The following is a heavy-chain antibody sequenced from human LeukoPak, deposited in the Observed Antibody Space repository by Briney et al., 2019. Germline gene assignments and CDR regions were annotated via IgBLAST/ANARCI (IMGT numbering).Heavy chain of an antibody. CDR3: ARAAGTYYYDTSGYYRPDHYFDY. J-gene: IGHJ4*02. CDR2: IYYSGST. D-gene: IGHD3-22*01. Sequence: PSETLSLTCTVSGGSISSYYWSWIRQPPGKGLEWIGYIYYSGSTNYNPSLKGRVTISVDTSKNQFSLKVSSVTAADTAVYYCARAAGTYYYDTSGYYRPDHYFDYWGQGTLVTVSS. CDR1: GGSISSYY. V-gene: IGHV4-59*01.